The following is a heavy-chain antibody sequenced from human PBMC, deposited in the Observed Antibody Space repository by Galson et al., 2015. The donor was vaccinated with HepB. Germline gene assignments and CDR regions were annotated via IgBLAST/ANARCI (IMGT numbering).Heavy chain of an antibody. V-gene: IGHV4-4*02. Sequence: GKGLEWIGDIYHSGSSNYKPSLKSRVTISVDKSKNQFSLQLRSVTAADTAVYYCARAFSYSSSYYDFWGQGILVTVSS. CDR3: ARAFSYSSSYYDF. CDR2: IYHSGSS. J-gene: IGHJ4*02. D-gene: IGHD6-13*01.